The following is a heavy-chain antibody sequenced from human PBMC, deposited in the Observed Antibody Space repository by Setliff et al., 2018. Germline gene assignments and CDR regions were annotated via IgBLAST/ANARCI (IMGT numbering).Heavy chain of an antibody. Sequence: RLSCATSGFTFRDYSMVWVRQVPGKGLEWVAGVIQVGSGVYADSVKGRSTISRDNSKNNFFLQINNLRAADTATYYCAKDRVNDGFWDFDSWGQGIVVTVSS. V-gene: IGHV3-23*01. CDR1: GFTFRDYS. CDR3: AKDRVNDGFWDFDS. CDR2: VIQVGSG. D-gene: IGHD1-26*01. J-gene: IGHJ4*02.